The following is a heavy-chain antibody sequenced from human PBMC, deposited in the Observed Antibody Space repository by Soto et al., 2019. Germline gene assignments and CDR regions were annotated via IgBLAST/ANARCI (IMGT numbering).Heavy chain of an antibody. CDR2: TNVRNGNP. CDR3: GAGPFLDY. CDR1: AYSFSDKG. Sequence: QVQLVQSGAEVKRPGASVKISCEASAYSFSDKGVHWVRQAPGQSLEWMGWTNVRNGNPKYSQKFQGRVTINTDTSATIAYMELSSLRFEDPAVYYCGAGPFLDYWGQGTLVTVSS. V-gene: IGHV1-3*01. J-gene: IGHJ4*02.